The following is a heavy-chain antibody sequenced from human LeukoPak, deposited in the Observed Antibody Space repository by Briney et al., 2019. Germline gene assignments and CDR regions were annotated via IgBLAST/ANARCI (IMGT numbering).Heavy chain of an antibody. Sequence: GGSLRLSCAASGFTFDDYAMHWVRQAPGKGLEWVSGINWNGGSTGYADSVKGRFTISRDNAKNSLYLQMDSLSAEDTAFYYCAKNLGSGWYFPFDYWGQGTLVTVSS. J-gene: IGHJ4*02. V-gene: IGHV3-20*04. CDR3: AKNLGSGWYFPFDY. CDR1: GFTFDDYA. D-gene: IGHD6-19*01. CDR2: INWNGGST.